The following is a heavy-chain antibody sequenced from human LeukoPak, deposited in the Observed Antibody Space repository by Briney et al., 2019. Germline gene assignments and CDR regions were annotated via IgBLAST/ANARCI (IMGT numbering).Heavy chain of an antibody. CDR3: ARDEEWLVGNS. D-gene: IGHD6-19*01. CDR1: GFTFSTYW. Sequence: GGSLRLSCAAPGFTFSTYWMHGVRQAPGKGLVWVSRIDSDGNTYYADPVKGRFTISRDNAKNTVYLQMNSLRAEDTAVYYCARDEEWLVGNSWGQGTLVTVSS. CDR2: IDSDGNT. V-gene: IGHV3-74*01. J-gene: IGHJ4*02.